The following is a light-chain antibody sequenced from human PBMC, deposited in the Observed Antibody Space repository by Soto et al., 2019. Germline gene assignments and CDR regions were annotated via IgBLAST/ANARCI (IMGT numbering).Light chain of an antibody. Sequence: ALTQPASVSGSPGQSITISCTGTSSDVGGYNYLSWYQQHPGKAPKVMIYEVSNRPSGVSNRFSGSKSGNTASLTISGLQAEDEADYFCSSYTTSGTPVFGGGTKLTVL. J-gene: IGLJ3*02. CDR1: SSDVGGYNY. CDR2: EVS. CDR3: SSYTTSGTPV. V-gene: IGLV2-14*01.